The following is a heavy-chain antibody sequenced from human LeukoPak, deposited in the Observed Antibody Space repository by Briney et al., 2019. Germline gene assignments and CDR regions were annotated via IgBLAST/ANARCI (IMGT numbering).Heavy chain of an antibody. V-gene: IGHV3-23*01. J-gene: IGHJ4*02. Sequence: PGGSLRLSCAASGFTFSSYAMSWVRQAPGKGLEWVSAISGSGGSTYYADSVKGRFTISRDNSKNTMYLQMNSLGAEDTAVYYCAKGYCVNDKCSNYDYWGQGTLVTVSS. D-gene: IGHD2-8*01. CDR3: AKGYCVNDKCSNYDY. CDR2: ISGSGGST. CDR1: GFTFSSYA.